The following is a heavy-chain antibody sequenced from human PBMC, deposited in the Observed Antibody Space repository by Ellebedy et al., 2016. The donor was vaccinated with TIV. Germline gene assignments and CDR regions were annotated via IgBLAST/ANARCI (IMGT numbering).Heavy chain of an antibody. V-gene: IGHV3-30*02. CDR3: AKFPYYYDSSGYSF. D-gene: IGHD3-22*01. CDR1: GFTFSDYG. CDR2: MRYDGSNK. J-gene: IGHJ4*02. Sequence: PGGSLRLSCAASGFTFSDYGMHWVRQAPGKGLEWVAFMRYDGSNKYYADSVKGRFTISRDNSKNTLYLRMNSLRAEDTAVYYCAKFPYYYDSSGYSFWGQGTLVIVSS.